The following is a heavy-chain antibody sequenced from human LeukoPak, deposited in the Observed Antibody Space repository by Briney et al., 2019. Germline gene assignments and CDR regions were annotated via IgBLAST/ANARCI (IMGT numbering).Heavy chain of an antibody. J-gene: IGHJ6*03. CDR2: IYYSGST. D-gene: IGHD3-3*01. CDR1: GGSISSHY. CDR3: ARARGFDDFWSWNHYYSMDV. V-gene: IGHV4-59*11. Sequence: PSETLSLTCTVSGGSISSHYWSWIRQPPGKGLEWIGYIYYSGSTNYNPSLKSRVTISVDTSKNQFSLKLSSVTAADTAVCYCARARGFDDFWSWNHYYSMDVWGKGTTVTVSS.